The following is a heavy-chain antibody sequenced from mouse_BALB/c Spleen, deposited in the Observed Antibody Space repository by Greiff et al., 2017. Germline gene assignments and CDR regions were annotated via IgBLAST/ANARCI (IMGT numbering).Heavy chain of an antibody. Sequence: EVKLVESGGDLVKPGGSLKLSCAASGFTFSDYYMYWVRQTPEKRLEWVATISDGGSYTYYPDSVKGRFTISRDNAKNNLYLQMSSLKSEDTAMYYCARDSDGYYYAMDYWGQGTSVTVSS. CDR3: ARDSDGYYYAMDY. CDR2: ISDGGSYT. V-gene: IGHV5-4*02. D-gene: IGHD2-3*01. CDR1: GFTFSDYY. J-gene: IGHJ4*01.